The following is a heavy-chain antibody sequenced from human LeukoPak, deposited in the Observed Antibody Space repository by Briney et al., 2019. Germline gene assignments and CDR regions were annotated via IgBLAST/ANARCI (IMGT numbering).Heavy chain of an antibody. CDR3: ARDPDGYNEGYYFDY. V-gene: IGHV3-11*01. Sequence: PGGSLRLSCAASGFTFSDYYMSWIRQAPGKGLEWVSYISSSGSTIYYADSAKGRFTISRDNAKNSLYLQMNSLRAEDTAVYYCARDPDGYNEGYYFDYWGQGTLVTVSS. J-gene: IGHJ4*02. D-gene: IGHD5-24*01. CDR1: GFTFSDYY. CDR2: ISSSGSTI.